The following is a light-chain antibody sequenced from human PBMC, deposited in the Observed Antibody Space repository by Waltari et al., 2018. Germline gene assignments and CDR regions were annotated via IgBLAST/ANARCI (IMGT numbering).Light chain of an antibody. J-gene: IGLJ2*01. CDR3: ASYTTTRTVV. V-gene: IGLV2-14*01. Sequence: QSALTQPASVSGSPGQSITISCTGTSSDIGGYNYLSWYQQHPGKAPKLMIFDVARWPSGVSNRFSGSKSGNTASLTISGLQAEDEADYYCASYTTTRTVVFGGGTKVTVL. CDR1: SSDIGGYNY. CDR2: DVA.